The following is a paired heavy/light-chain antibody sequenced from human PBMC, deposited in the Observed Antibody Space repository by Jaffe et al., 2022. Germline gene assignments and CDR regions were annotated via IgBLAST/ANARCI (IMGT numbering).Light chain of an antibody. V-gene: IGKV3-11*01. J-gene: IGKJ3*01. CDR3: QQRNSWPPRFT. CDR1: QLLSSY. Sequence: LTQSPASLSLSPGERATLSCRASQLLSSYVAWYQHKPGQPPRLLIYDASNRATGVPARFSGSGSGTDFTLTISSLEPEDFAVYYCQQRNSWPPRFTFGPGTTVDV. CDR2: DAS.
Heavy chain of an antibody. CDR2: IRYDGSDK. CDR1: GFTFANHA. CDR3: ARDPYKSGSHYFDY. D-gene: IGHD6-19*01. J-gene: IGHJ4*02. Sequence: QVQLVESGGGVVQPGGSLRLSCTASGFTFANHAMHWVRQAPGQGMEWLAFIRYDGSDKYYADSLRGRFTVSRDNSKTTVYLEMNRLRGEDTAVYYCARDPYKSGSHYFDYWGQGTLVTVSS. V-gene: IGHV3-30*02.